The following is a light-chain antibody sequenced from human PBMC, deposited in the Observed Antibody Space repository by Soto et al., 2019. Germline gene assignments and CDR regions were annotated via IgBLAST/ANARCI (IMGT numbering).Light chain of an antibody. CDR3: QQYSRYSFT. J-gene: IGKJ3*01. Sequence: DIQMTHSHSLLSASVGDRVTNTCRANKNFNKWLAWYQQKPREAPTVLIYDASTLKGGVPSRFSGSGSGTEFTLTISSLQPDDFAVYYCQQYSRYSFTFGPGTKVEI. CDR2: DAS. V-gene: IGKV1-5*01. CDR1: KNFNKW.